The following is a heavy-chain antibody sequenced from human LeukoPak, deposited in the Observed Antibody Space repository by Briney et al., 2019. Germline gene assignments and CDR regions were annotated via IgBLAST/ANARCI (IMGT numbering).Heavy chain of an antibody. CDR2: ISDNGDST. J-gene: IGHJ4*02. CDR3: AKSRSEAQRGYFDY. V-gene: IGHV3-23*01. Sequence: PGGSLRLSCAVSGFTFSGSAMTWVRQAPGKGLEWVSSISDNGDSTYYADSVKGRFTISRDNSRDALYVQMHSLRAEDAAVYYCAKSRSEAQRGYFDYWGQGTLVTVSS. CDR1: GFTFSGSA. D-gene: IGHD5-24*01.